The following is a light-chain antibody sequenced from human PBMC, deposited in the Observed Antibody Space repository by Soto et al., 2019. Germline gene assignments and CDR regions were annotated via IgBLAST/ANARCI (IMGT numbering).Light chain of an antibody. CDR2: EVT. J-gene: IGLJ1*01. V-gene: IGLV2-14*01. CDR3: SSYTSSDTLV. Sequence: QSALTQPASVSGSPGQSITISCTGTSSDVGAYNYVSWYQQPPGEAPKLMIYEVTARPSGVANRFSGSKSGNTASLTISGLQAEDEADYYCSSYTSSDTLVFGTGTKVTVL. CDR1: SSDVGAYNY.